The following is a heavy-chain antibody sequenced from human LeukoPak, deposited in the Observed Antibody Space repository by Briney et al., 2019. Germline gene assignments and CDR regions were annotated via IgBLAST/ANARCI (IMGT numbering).Heavy chain of an antibody. Sequence: GRSLRLSCAASGFTFSSYGMHWVRQAPGKGLEWVAVIWYDGSKKYYADSVKGRFTISRDNSKNTLYLQMISLRAEDTAVYYCARGGYDLWSGYRIDFWGQGTLVTVSS. V-gene: IGHV3-33*08. CDR2: IWYDGSKK. D-gene: IGHD3-3*01. CDR1: GFTFSSYG. J-gene: IGHJ4*02. CDR3: ARGGYDLWSGYRIDF.